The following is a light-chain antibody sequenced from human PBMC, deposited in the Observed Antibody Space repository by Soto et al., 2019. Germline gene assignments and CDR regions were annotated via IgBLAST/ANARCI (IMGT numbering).Light chain of an antibody. Sequence: EIVMTQSPATLSVSPGDRATLSCRASQSVSSNLAWYQQKPGQAPRHFIYGASTRAAGIPARFSGSGSGTEFTLTISSLQSEDFAVYYCQQYNTSPQTLGQGTKVEIK. CDR2: GAS. CDR3: QQYNTSPQT. V-gene: IGKV3-15*01. CDR1: QSVSSN. J-gene: IGKJ1*01.